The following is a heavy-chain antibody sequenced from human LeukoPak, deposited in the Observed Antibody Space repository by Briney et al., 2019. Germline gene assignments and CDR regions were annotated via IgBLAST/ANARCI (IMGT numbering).Heavy chain of an antibody. CDR3: VKGRNYFGSESELDV. Sequence: GGSLTLSCAASGFTFTTYGMHWVRQAPGKGLEWVAGIPYDGDNKHYADSVKGRFTISRDNSKNTLYLQMSSLRAEDRAAYYCVKGRNYFGSESELDVWGQGTPVTVSS. CDR1: GFTFTTYG. J-gene: IGHJ6*02. V-gene: IGHV3-30*02. D-gene: IGHD3-10*01. CDR2: IPYDGDNK.